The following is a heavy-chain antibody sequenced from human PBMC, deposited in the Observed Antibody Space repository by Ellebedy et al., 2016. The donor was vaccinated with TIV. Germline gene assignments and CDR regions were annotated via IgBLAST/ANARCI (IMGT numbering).Heavy chain of an antibody. CDR1: GGSSSGYY. J-gene: IGHJ4*02. D-gene: IGHD6-6*01. Sequence: MPSETLSLTCAVYGGSSSGYYWSWIRQPPGKGLEWIGEINHNGSTNYNPSLKSRVTISVDTSKNHLSLKLSSVTAADTTVYYCARGRPYEVGSAGRLFDHWGQGTLVTVSS. CDR2: INHNGST. V-gene: IGHV4-34*01. CDR3: ARGRPYEVGSAGRLFDH.